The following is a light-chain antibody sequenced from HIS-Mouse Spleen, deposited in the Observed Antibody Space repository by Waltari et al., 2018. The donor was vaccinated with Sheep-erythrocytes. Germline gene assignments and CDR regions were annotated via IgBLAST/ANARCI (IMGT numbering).Light chain of an antibody. CDR2: SNS. Sequence: QSELTQPPSASGTPGQRVTISCSGSSSNIGSHTVNWYQQLPGTAPKLLIYSNSQRPSGVPDRVSGSKSGTSASLAISGLQSEDEADYYCAAWDDSLNGVVFGGGTKLTVL. CDR3: AAWDDSLNGVV. V-gene: IGLV1-44*01. J-gene: IGLJ2*01. CDR1: SSNIGSHT.